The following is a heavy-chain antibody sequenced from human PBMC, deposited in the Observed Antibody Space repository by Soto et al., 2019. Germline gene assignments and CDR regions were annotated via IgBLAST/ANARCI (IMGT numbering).Heavy chain of an antibody. Sequence: GGSLRLSCAASGFTFSSYAMSWVRQAPGKGLEWVSAISGSGGSTYYADSVKGRFTISRDNSKNTLYLQMNSLRAEDTAVYYCAKRASITIFGVVPNWFDPWGQGTLVTVSS. D-gene: IGHD3-3*01. CDR3: AKRASITIFGVVPNWFDP. V-gene: IGHV3-23*01. CDR1: GFTFSSYA. J-gene: IGHJ5*02. CDR2: ISGSGGST.